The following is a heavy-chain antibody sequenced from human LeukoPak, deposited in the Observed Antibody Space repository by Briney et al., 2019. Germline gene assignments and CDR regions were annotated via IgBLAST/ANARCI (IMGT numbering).Heavy chain of an antibody. CDR1: GYMFIDYY. J-gene: IGHJ4*02. CDR3: ARGRDGYLDY. V-gene: IGHV1-2*02. CDR2: INPNSGGT. Sequence: ASVKVSCKASGYMFIDYYIYWMRQAPGQGLEWMGWINPNSGGTNYAQKFQGRVTMTRDTSISTAYMELSRLRSDDTAVYYCARGRDGYLDYWGQGTLVTVSS. D-gene: IGHD5-24*01.